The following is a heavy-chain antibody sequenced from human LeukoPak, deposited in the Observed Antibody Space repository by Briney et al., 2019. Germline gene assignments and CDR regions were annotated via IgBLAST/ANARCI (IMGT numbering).Heavy chain of an antibody. CDR3: AKEEWTTVTTYSEYFQH. Sequence: GGSLRLSCAASGFTFSSYAMSWVRQAPGKGLEWVSAISGSGSSTYYADSAKGRFTISRDNSKNTLYLQMNSLRAEDTAVYYCAKEEWTTVTTYSEYFQHWGQGTLVTVSS. J-gene: IGHJ1*01. V-gene: IGHV3-23*01. CDR1: GFTFSSYA. D-gene: IGHD4-17*01. CDR2: ISGSGSST.